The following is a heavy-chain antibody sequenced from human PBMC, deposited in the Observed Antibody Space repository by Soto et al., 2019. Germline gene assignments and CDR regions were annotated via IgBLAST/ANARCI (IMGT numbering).Heavy chain of an antibody. J-gene: IGHJ4*02. D-gene: IGHD6-19*01. Sequence: QITLKESGPTLVKPTQTLTLTCTFSGFSLTSNAVGVGWFRQPPGKALEWLALIYWDDDNHYSPSLKSRLTFTKDTSKNQVVLIMTNMDPVDTATYYCEHGSGWLFDFWGQGTLVTVSS. CDR2: IYWDDDN. CDR3: EHGSGWLFDF. V-gene: IGHV2-5*02. CDR1: GFSLTSNAVG.